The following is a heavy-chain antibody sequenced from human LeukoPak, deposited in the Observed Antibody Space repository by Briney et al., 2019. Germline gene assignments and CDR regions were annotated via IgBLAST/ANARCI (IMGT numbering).Heavy chain of an antibody. Sequence: GGSLRPSCAASGITFSSYAMHWVRQAPGKGLEWVSVIYSGGSTYYADSVKGRFTISRDNSKNTLYLQMNSLRAEDTAVYYCARGWDPFDYWGQGTLVTVSS. V-gene: IGHV3-66*01. CDR3: ARGWDPFDY. CDR1: GITFSSYA. CDR2: IYSGGST. D-gene: IGHD1-26*01. J-gene: IGHJ4*02.